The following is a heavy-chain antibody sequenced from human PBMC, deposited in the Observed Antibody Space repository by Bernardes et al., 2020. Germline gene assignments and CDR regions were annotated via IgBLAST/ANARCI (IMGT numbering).Heavy chain of an antibody. CDR2: ISSSGSTI. D-gene: IGHD3-22*01. V-gene: IGHV3-48*03. CDR1: GFTFSSYQ. J-gene: IGHJ3*02. CDR3: ARDFKGTDSSGYWDAFDI. Sequence: GGALRRSCSASGFTFSSYQMNWVRQAPGKGLEGVLYISSSGSTIYYADSVKGRFTISRDNAKNSLYLRMNSLRAEDTAVYYCARDFKGTDSSGYWDAFDIWGQGTMVTVSS.